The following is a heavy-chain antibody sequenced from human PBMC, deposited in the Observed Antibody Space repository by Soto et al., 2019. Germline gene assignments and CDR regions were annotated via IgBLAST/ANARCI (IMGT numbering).Heavy chain of an antibody. CDR1: GFTFSNAW. CDR3: TSDTPDIVVVPAATSFDY. D-gene: IGHD2-2*01. CDR2: IKSKTDGGTT. V-gene: IGHV3-15*01. J-gene: IGHJ4*02. Sequence: GGSLRLSCAASGFTFSNAWMSWVRQAPGKGLEWVGRIKSKTDGGTTDYAAPVKGRFTISRDDSKNTLYLQMNSLKTEDTAVYYCTSDTPDIVVVPAATSFDYWGQGTLVTVSS.